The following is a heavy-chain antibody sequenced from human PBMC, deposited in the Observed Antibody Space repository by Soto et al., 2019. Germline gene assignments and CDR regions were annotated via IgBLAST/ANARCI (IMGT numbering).Heavy chain of an antibody. CDR3: ARGPDVLLWPNGGFDY. D-gene: IGHD3-10*01. V-gene: IGHV4-59*01. CDR2: IYYSGST. J-gene: IGHJ4*02. Sequence: SETLSLTCTVSGGSISSYYWSWIRQPPGKGLEWIGYIYYSGSTNYNPSPKSRVTISVDTSKNQFSLKLSSVTAADTAVYYCARGPDVLLWPNGGFDYWGQGTLVTVSS. CDR1: GGSISSYY.